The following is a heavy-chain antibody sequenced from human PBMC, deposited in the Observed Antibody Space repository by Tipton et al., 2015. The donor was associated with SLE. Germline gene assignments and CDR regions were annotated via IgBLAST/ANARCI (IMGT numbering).Heavy chain of an antibody. CDR3: ARGIVAAFFY. CDR1: GGSINSGDYS. Sequence: TLSLTCAVSGGSINSGDYSWSWIRQPPGKGLEWIGYIFHSGNAYYNPSLKSRVTISVDTSKKQFSLKLRSVTAADTAVYYCARGIVAAFFYWGQGTLVTVSS. D-gene: IGHD6-6*01. CDR2: IFHSGNA. V-gene: IGHV4-30-2*01. J-gene: IGHJ4*02.